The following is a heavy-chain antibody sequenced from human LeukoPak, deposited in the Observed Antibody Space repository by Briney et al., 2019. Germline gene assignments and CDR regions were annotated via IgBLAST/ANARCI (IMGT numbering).Heavy chain of an antibody. CDR1: GGSISSYY. D-gene: IGHD2-15*01. CDR3: AREVGYCSGGSCYSYFDY. J-gene: IGHJ4*02. CDR2: IYYSGST. V-gene: IGHV4-59*01. Sequence: PSETLPLTCTVSGGSISSYYWSWIRQPPGKGLEWTGYIYYSGSTNYNASLTNRVTISVDTSKNQFSLKLSSVTAADTAVYYCAREVGYCSGGSCYSYFDYWGQGTLVTVSS.